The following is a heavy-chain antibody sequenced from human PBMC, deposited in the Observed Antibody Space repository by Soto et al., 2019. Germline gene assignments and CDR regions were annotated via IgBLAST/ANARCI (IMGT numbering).Heavy chain of an antibody. J-gene: IGHJ6*02. CDR1: GFTFSGSA. D-gene: IGHD6-6*01. V-gene: IGHV3-73*02. CDR3: TRLGSSYYYYGMDV. Sequence: EVQLVESGGGLVQPGGSLKLSCAASGFTFSGSAMHWVRQASGKGLEWVGRIRSKANSYATAYAASVKGRITISRDDSKNTAYLQMNSLKTEDTAVYYCTRLGSSYYYYGMDVWGQGTTVTVSS. CDR2: IRSKANSYAT.